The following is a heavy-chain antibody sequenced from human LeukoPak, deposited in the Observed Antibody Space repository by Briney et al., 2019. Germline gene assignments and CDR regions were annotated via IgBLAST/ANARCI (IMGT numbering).Heavy chain of an antibody. CDR3: AKQIGYCSDGSCYFPY. CDR1: GFTFSSSA. J-gene: IGHJ4*02. Sequence: GGSLRLSCAASGFTFSSSAMSWVRQAPGKGLEWVSAISNNGGYTYYADSVQGRFTISRDNSKSTLCLQMNSLRAEDTAVYYCAKQIGYCSDGSCYFPYWGQGTLVTVSS. V-gene: IGHV3-23*01. CDR2: ISNNGGYT. D-gene: IGHD2-15*01.